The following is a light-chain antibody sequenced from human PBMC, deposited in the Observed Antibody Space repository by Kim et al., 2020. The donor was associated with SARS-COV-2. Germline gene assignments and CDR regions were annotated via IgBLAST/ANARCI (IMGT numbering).Light chain of an antibody. CDR2: DAS. V-gene: IGKV3D-11*02. CDR1: QSVSTY. CDR3: KQRNDWQET. Sequence: EIVLTQSPSSLSLSPGDRATLSCRASQSVSTYLAWYQQKPGQTPRLLIYDASNRATGIPARFSGRGSGTDFTLTISSLEPEDFAVYYCKQRNDWQETFGQGTKREI. J-gene: IGKJ2*01.